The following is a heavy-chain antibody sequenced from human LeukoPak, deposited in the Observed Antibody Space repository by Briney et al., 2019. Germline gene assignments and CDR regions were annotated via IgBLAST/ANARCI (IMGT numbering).Heavy chain of an antibody. Sequence: PSQTLSLTCTVSGGSISSGDYYWSWIRQPPGEGLEWIGYIYYSGATYYNPSLKSRLTISVDTSKNQFSLKLSSVIAADTAVYYCARTTLIGGVISPFDYWGQGTLVTVSS. V-gene: IGHV4-30-4*01. D-gene: IGHD3-16*01. J-gene: IGHJ4*02. CDR1: GGSISSGDYY. CDR2: IYYSGAT. CDR3: ARTTLIGGVISPFDY.